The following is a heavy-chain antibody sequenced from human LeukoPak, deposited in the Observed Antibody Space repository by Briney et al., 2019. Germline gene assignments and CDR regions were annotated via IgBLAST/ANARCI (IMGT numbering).Heavy chain of an antibody. CDR3: AKSLGGGCSYGYYYYGMDV. V-gene: IGHV4-61*02. J-gene: IGHJ6*02. D-gene: IGHD5-18*01. CDR1: GGSISSGSYY. Sequence: SETLSLTCTVSGGSISSGSYYWSWIRQPAGKGLEWIGRIYTSGSTNYNPSLKSRVTISVDTYKNQFSLKWSSVTAADTAVYYCAKSLGGGCSYGYYYYGMDVWGQGTTVTVSS. CDR2: IYTSGST.